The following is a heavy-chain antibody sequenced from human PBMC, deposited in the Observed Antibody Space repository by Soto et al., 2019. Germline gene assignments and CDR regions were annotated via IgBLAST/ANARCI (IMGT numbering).Heavy chain of an antibody. CDR2: ISGSGGTI. J-gene: IGHJ4*02. CDR3: ARETGLRSSGWSYYFDF. V-gene: IGHV3-48*02. D-gene: IGHD6-19*01. CDR1: GFTLSSYS. Sequence: EVQLVESGGGMVQPGGSLRVSCAASGFTLSSYSMHWVRQAPGKGLEWVSYISGSGGTIYYADSVKGRFTISRDNAKNSLSVQMNSLGDEDTAVYICARETGLRSSGWSYYFDFWGQGTRVTVSS.